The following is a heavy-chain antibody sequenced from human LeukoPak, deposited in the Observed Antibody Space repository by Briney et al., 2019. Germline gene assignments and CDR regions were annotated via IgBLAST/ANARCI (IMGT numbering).Heavy chain of an antibody. J-gene: IGHJ3*02. V-gene: IGHV3-23*01. D-gene: IGHD2-8*01. CDR2: IRGGGDIT. CDR3: AKGRSCSNGICYSWFPDI. CDR1: GFTVSSYA. Sequence: QTGGCLRPACALYGFTVSSYAIGSVRQARGKWLGWDSAIRGGGDITYLPECVKGPFTISRDNSKNALYLQMNTLRTEDTAVYYCAKGRSCSNGICYSWFPDIWGQGTMVTVSS.